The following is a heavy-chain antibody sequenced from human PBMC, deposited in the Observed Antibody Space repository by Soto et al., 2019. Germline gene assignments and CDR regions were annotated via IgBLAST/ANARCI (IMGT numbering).Heavy chain of an antibody. V-gene: IGHV3-30*18. Sequence: GGSLRLSCAASGFTFSSYGMHWVRQAPGKGLEWVAVISYDGSNKYYADSVKGRFTISRDNSKNTLYLQMNSLRAEDTAVYYCAKGYCSGGSCYPSRYYYYGMDVWGQGTTVTVSS. CDR1: GFTFSSYG. CDR2: ISYDGSNK. D-gene: IGHD2-15*01. CDR3: AKGYCSGGSCYPSRYYYYGMDV. J-gene: IGHJ6*02.